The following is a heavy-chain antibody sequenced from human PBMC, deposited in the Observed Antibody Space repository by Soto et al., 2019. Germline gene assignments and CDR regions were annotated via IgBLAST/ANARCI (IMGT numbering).Heavy chain of an antibody. CDR2: IIPIFGTA. CDR3: VRGGLPWCSGGGCYWFDP. D-gene: IGHD2-15*01. Sequence: QVQLVQSGAEVKKPGSSVKVSCKASGGTFSSYAISWVRQAPGQGLEWMGGIIPIFGTANYAQKFQGRVTISEHESTSDASMERSSLRAADTAVYLCVRGGLPWCSGGGCYWFDPWGQGPLVTVSS. CDR1: GGTFSSYA. J-gene: IGHJ5*02. V-gene: IGHV1-69*12.